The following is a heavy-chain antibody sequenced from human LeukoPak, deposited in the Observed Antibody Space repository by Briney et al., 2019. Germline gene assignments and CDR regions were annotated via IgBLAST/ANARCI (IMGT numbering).Heavy chain of an antibody. Sequence: SETLSLTCAVYGGSFSGYYWSWIRQPPGKGLEWIGEINHSGSTNYNPSLKSRVTISVDTSKNQFSLKLSSVTAADTAVYYCASHSGSYYNWFDPWGQGTLVTVSS. D-gene: IGHD1-26*01. J-gene: IGHJ5*02. CDR2: INHSGST. V-gene: IGHV4-34*01. CDR3: ASHSGSYYNWFDP. CDR1: GGSFSGYY.